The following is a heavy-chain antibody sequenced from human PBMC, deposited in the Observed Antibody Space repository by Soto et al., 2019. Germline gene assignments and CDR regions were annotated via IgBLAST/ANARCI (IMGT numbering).Heavy chain of an antibody. D-gene: IGHD1-26*01. CDR1: GGSIRNGDYY. CDR2: VYYSGTT. V-gene: IGHV4-30-4*01. J-gene: IGHJ4*02. CDR3: VTVNLVGAAYYFDY. Sequence: QVQLQEWGPGLVNPSQTLSLTCTVSGGSIRNGDYYWGWIRQPPGKGLEWIGYVYYSGTTYSHPSLKSRVTISVDTSENEFSLRLSSVTAADTAVYYCVTVNLVGAAYYFDYWGPGTLVTVSS.